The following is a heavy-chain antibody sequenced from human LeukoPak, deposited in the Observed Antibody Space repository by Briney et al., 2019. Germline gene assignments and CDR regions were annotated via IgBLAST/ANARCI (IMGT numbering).Heavy chain of an antibody. CDR2: INPNSGAS. V-gene: IGHV1-2*02. CDR3: VRSAWFGELLAGAH. D-gene: IGHD3-10*01. CDR1: GYNFTAYY. Sequence: GASVKVSCKASGYNFTAYYIHWVRQAPGQGLEWMGWINPNSGASYYSQNFQVRVTMTRDTPSSTTFMELSSLRSDDTAFYYCVRSAWFGELLAGAHWGQGTLVTVSS. J-gene: IGHJ4*02.